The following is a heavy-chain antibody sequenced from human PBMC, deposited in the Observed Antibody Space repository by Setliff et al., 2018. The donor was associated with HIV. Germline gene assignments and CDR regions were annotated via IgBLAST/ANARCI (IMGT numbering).Heavy chain of an antibody. V-gene: IGHV4-38-2*01. Sequence: SETLSLTCAVSGYSISSGYYWGWIRQPPGKGLEWIGSFYRSGNTYYNPSLNSRATVSVDTSKNQLSLKLTSVTAADTAVYYCARQVPFSCSGQLDYWGQGTLVTVSS. CDR2: FYRSGNT. J-gene: IGHJ4*02. D-gene: IGHD2-15*01. CDR1: GYSISSGYY. CDR3: ARQVPFSCSGQLDY.